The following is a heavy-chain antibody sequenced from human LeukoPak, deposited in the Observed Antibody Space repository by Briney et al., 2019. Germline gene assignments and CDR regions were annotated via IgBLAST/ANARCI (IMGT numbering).Heavy chain of an antibody. CDR3: AREGNSYSSSWYWFDP. J-gene: IGHJ5*02. D-gene: IGHD6-13*01. Sequence: SVKVSCKASGGTFSSYAISWVRQAPGQGLEWMGGIIPIFGTANYAQKFQGRVTITTDVSTSTAYMELSSLRSEDTAVYYCAREGNSYSSSWYWFDPWGQGTLVTVSS. CDR1: GGTFSSYA. V-gene: IGHV1-69*05. CDR2: IIPIFGTA.